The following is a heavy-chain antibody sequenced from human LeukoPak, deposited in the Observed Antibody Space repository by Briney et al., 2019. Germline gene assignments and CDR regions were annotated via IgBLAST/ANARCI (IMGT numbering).Heavy chain of an antibody. CDR1: GGSISSGGYS. CDR2: ICYSVNT. Sequence: SETLSLTCAVSGGSISSGGYSWSWIRQPPGKGLEWIGYICYSVNTYYSPSLKSRVTISVDTSKNQFSLKLSSVTAADTAVYYCARDGGVAPHNWFDPWGQGTLATVSS. CDR3: ARDGGVAPHNWFDP. J-gene: IGHJ5*02. D-gene: IGHD2-8*02. V-gene: IGHV4-30-4*07.